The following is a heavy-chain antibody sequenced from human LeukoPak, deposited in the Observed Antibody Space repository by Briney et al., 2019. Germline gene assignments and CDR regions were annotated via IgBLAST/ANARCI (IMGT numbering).Heavy chain of an antibody. J-gene: IGHJ4*02. CDR2: IFYSGAT. CDR1: GDSISINYN. Sequence: SETLSLTCTVSGDSISINYNWGWIRQPPGKGLEWIGSIFYSGATYYSPSLKSRVTISVDTSKNQFSLKLSSMTAADTAVYYCVRHRQWQLFPDYWGQGTLVTVSS. CDR3: VRHRQWQLFPDY. V-gene: IGHV4-39*01. D-gene: IGHD3-10*01.